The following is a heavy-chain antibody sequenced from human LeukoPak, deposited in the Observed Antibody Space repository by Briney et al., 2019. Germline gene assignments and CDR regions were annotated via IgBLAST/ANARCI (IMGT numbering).Heavy chain of an antibody. D-gene: IGHD2-8*01. CDR1: GDSISSNPAA. CDR2: TYYRSKWYF. J-gene: IGHJ5*02. Sequence: SQTLSLTCDISGDSISSNPAAWNWIRQSPSRGLEWLGRTYYRSKWYFEYAPSVEGRITVNPDTANNQFSLRLSFVTPDDTAMYYCARVNVNNWFDPWGQGTLVTVSS. CDR3: ARVNVNNWFDP. V-gene: IGHV6-1*01.